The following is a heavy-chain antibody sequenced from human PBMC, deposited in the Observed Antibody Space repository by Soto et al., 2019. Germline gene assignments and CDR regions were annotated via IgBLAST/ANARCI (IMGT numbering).Heavy chain of an antibody. CDR2: ISYDGSNK. J-gene: IGHJ4*02. CDR1: GFTFISYG. D-gene: IGHD3-9*01. CDR3: AKETNYDILTGYSYFDY. Sequence: PXGSLRLSCAAAGFTFISYGMHWVRQAPGKGLEWVAVISYDGSNKYYADSVKGRFTISRDNSKNTLYLQMNSLRAEDTAVYYCAKETNYDILTGYSYFDYWGQGSLVTVSS. V-gene: IGHV3-30*18.